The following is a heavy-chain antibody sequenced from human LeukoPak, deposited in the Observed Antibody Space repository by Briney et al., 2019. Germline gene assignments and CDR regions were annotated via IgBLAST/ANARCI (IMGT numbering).Heavy chain of an antibody. J-gene: IGHJ4*02. CDR3: AKDHVVTMVRGVIGH. CDR1: GFTFSSYD. D-gene: IGHD3-10*01. Sequence: GGSLRLSCAASGFTFSSYDMSWVRQAPGKGLEWVSAISGSGGSTYYADSVKGRFTISRDNSKNTLYLQMNSLRAEDTAVYYCAKDHVVTMVRGVIGHWGQGTLVTVSS. CDR2: ISGSGGST. V-gene: IGHV3-23*01.